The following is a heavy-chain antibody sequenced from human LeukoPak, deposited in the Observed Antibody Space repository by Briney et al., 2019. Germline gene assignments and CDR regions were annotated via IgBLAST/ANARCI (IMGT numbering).Heavy chain of an antibody. Sequence: PGGSLRLSCAASGFTFSSYGMHWVRQAPGKGLEWVAFIRYDGSNKYYADSVKGRFTISRDNSKNTLYLQMNSLRAEDTAVYYCAKDFCSGGSCYSLSYWGQGTLVTVSS. V-gene: IGHV3-30*02. CDR1: GFTFSSYG. J-gene: IGHJ4*02. CDR3: AKDFCSGGSCYSLSY. CDR2: IRYDGSNK. D-gene: IGHD2-15*01.